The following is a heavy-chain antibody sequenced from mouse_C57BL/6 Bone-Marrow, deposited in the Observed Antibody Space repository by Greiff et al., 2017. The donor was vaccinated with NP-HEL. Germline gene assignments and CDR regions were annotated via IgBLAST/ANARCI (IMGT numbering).Heavy chain of an antibody. CDR1: GFTFSSYA. CDR2: ISSGGDYI. J-gene: IGHJ2*01. Sequence: EVQVVESGAGLVKPGGSLKLSCAASGFTFSSYAMSWVRQTPETRLEWVAFISSGGDYIYYADPVQGRVPIARDNARNTLYLQMSSLKSEDTAMYYCTRGPALGRGYYFDYWGQGTTLTVSS. CDR3: TRGPALGRGYYFDY. D-gene: IGHD4-1*01. V-gene: IGHV5-9-1*02.